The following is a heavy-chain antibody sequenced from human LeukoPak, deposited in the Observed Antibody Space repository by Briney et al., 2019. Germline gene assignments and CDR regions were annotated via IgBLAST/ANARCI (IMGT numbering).Heavy chain of an antibody. D-gene: IGHD3-22*01. CDR3: AKAHYYDTTSFDSAFWGTRPLDY. J-gene: IGHJ4*02. CDR1: GFTFDDYT. CDR2: IRWDGDST. Sequence: GGSLRLSCAASGFTFDDYTMHWVRQAPGKGLEWVSLIRWDGDSTYYADSVKGRFTVSRDNIKNSLFLEMNSLRTEDSALYYCAKAHYYDTTSFDSAFWGTRPLDYWGQGTLVTVSS. V-gene: IGHV3-43*01.